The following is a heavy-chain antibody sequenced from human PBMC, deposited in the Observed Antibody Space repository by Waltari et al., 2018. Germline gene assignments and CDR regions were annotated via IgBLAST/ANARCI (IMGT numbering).Heavy chain of an antibody. CDR2: INHRGST. CDR1: GGSFSGYY. Sequence: QVQLQQWGAGLLKPSETLSLTCAVYGGSFSGYYWSWIRKPPGKGLEWIGEINHRGSTNYHPSLKSRVTISLDTSKNLFSLPLRSVTAADTAVYYCARVGAAAASDYWGQGTLLTVSS. CDR3: ARVGAAAASDY. J-gene: IGHJ4*02. D-gene: IGHD6-13*01. V-gene: IGHV4-34*01.